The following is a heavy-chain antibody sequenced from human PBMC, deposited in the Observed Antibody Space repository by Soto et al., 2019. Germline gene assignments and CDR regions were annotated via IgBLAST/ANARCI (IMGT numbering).Heavy chain of an antibody. V-gene: IGHV2-5*02. CDR2: IYWDDSK. CDR3: AHAYAGRSLD. Sequence: QITLKESGPTLVKPTQTLTLTCTFSGFSLTTDRVGVGWIRQPPGEALEWLAVIYWDDSKTYRPSLESRLTITKDTSKNQIALTMTNMDSLDTATYYCAHAYAGRSLDWGHGTLVTVSP. J-gene: IGHJ4*01. D-gene: IGHD1-26*01. CDR1: GFSLTTDRVG.